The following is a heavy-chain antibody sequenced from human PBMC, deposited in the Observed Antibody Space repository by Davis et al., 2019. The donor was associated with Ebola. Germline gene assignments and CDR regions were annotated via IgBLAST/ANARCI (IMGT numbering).Heavy chain of an antibody. D-gene: IGHD3-22*01. V-gene: IGHV4-34*01. CDR1: GGSFSGYY. Sequence: MPSETLSLTCAVYGGSFSGYYWSWIRQPPGKGLEWIGEINHSGSTNYNPSLKSRVTISVDTSKNQFSLKLSSVTAADTAVYYCARTYYYDSSGYYAGLDWGQGTLVTVSS. J-gene: IGHJ4*02. CDR2: INHSGST. CDR3: ARTYYYDSSGYYAGLD.